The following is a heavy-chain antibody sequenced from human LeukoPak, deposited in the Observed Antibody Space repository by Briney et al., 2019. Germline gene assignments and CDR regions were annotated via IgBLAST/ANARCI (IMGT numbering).Heavy chain of an antibody. Sequence: GRSLRLSCAASGFTFSSYGMRWVRQAPGKGLEWVAVISYDGSNKYYADSVKGRFTISRDNSKNTLYLQMNSLRAEDTAVYYCAKPSRTSIYYFDYWGQGTLVTVSS. D-gene: IGHD1-14*01. CDR2: ISYDGSNK. CDR1: GFTFSSYG. V-gene: IGHV3-30*18. J-gene: IGHJ4*02. CDR3: AKPSRTSIYYFDY.